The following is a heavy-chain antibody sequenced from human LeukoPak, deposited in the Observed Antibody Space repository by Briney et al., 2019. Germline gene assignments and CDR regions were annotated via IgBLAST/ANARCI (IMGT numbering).Heavy chain of an antibody. CDR3: ATGYSSGRTGGY. Sequence: PGGSLRLSCAASGFTLSSYEMNWVRQAPGKGLEWVSYISSSGSTIYYADSVKGRFTISRDNAKNSLYLQMNGLRAEDTAVYYCATGYSSGRTGGYWGQGTLVAVSS. CDR1: GFTLSSYE. CDR2: ISSSGSTI. D-gene: IGHD6-19*01. V-gene: IGHV3-48*03. J-gene: IGHJ4*02.